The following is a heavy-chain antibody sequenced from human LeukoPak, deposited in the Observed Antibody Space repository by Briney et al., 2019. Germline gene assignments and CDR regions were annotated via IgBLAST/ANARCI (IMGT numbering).Heavy chain of an antibody. CDR2: ISSSSSAI. J-gene: IGHJ4*02. D-gene: IGHD5-24*01. CDR1: GFTFSRYS. CDR3: ARDGEMATNPYYFDY. Sequence: PGGSLRLSCAASGFTFSRYSMNWVRQAPGKGPQWVSYISSSSSAIYYAGSVRGRFTISRDNAKNSLYLQMNSLRDEDTAVYYCARDGEMATNPYYFDYWGQGTLVTVSS. V-gene: IGHV3-48*02.